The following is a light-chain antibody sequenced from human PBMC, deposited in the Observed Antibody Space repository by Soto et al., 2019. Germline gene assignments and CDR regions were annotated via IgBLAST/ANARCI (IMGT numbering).Light chain of an antibody. CDR2: DTS. Sequence: DIVLTKSLCSLSLSPGEQATLYRGASQRVSGGFLAWYQQKPGLAPRLILYDTSFRATGIPDRLTGSGSGTEFTLTISRREPEDFAVYYCQQYGRSPLTFGQGTRLEIK. CDR3: QQYGRSPLT. CDR1: QRVSGGF. J-gene: IGKJ5*01. V-gene: IGKV3D-20*01.